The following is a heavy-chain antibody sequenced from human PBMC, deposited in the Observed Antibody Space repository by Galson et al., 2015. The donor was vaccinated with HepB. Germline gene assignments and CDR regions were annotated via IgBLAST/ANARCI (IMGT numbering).Heavy chain of an antibody. V-gene: IGHV1-3*01. Sequence: SVKVSCKASGYTFTSYAMHWVRQAPGQRLEWMGWINAGNGNTKYSQKFQGRVTITRDTSASTAYMELSSLRSEDTAVYYCARRMLLWFGELKGNGMDVWGQGTTVTVSS. CDR1: GYTFTSYA. J-gene: IGHJ6*02. D-gene: IGHD3-10*01. CDR3: ARRMLLWFGELKGNGMDV. CDR2: INAGNGNT.